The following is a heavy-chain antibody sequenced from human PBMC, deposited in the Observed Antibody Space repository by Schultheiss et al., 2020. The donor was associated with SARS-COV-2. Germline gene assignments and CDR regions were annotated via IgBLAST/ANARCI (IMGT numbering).Heavy chain of an antibody. D-gene: IGHD6-13*01. J-gene: IGHJ5*02. V-gene: IGHV4-59*08. CDR3: ARLGASSSWFDH. CDR2: IHDSGIT. Sequence: SETLSLTCTVSGVSISSYCWNWIRQSPGKGLEWIGFIHDSGITNYNPSLKSRVTISVEMSKNQFSLKLKSVTAADAAVYYCARLGASSSWFDHWGQGTQVTVSS. CDR1: GVSISSYC.